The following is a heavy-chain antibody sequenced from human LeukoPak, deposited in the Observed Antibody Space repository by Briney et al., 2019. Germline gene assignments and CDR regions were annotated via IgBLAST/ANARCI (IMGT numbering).Heavy chain of an antibody. J-gene: IGHJ4*02. CDR3: ARERGDLAHDAGDY. CDR1: GGTFSSYA. Sequence: ASVKVSCKASGGTFSSYAISWVRQAPGQGLEWMRGIIPIFGTANYAQKFQGRVTITADESTSTAYMELSSLRSEDTAVYYCARERGDLAHDAGDYWGQGTLVTVSS. V-gene: IGHV1-69*13. D-gene: IGHD5-24*01. CDR2: IIPIFGTA.